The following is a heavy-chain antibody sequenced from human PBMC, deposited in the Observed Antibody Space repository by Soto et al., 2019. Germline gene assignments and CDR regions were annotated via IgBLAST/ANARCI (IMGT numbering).Heavy chain of an antibody. CDR2: IYHSGST. CDR3: ARDGFVVVPASSSYYYYGMDV. V-gene: IGHV4-38-2*02. CDR1: GYSISSGYY. J-gene: IGHJ6*02. Sequence: LSLTCAVSGYSISSGYYWGWIRQPPGKGLEWIGSIYHSGSTYYNPSLKSRVTIPVDTSKNQFSLKLSSVTAADTAVYYCARDGFVVVPASSSYYYYGMDVWGQGT. D-gene: IGHD2-2*01.